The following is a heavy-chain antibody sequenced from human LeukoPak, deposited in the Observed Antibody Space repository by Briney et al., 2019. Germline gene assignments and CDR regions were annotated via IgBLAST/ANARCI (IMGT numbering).Heavy chain of an antibody. D-gene: IGHD2-15*01. Sequence: ASVKVSCKASGLTFNTYTINWVPQAPGQGLELLGRIIPVFGIADSTQNFRGRVTISADTAATTAYMELNNLRSEDTAVYYCALEHDCSRFPCTEFWGQGTLVTVSS. CDR2: IIPVFGIA. CDR3: ALEHDCSRFPCTEF. J-gene: IGHJ4*02. V-gene: IGHV1-69*02. CDR1: GLTFNTYT.